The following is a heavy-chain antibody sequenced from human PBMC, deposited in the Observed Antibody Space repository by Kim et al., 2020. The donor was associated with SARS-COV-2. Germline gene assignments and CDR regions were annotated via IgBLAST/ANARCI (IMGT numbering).Heavy chain of an antibody. CDR1: GYTFTSYY. D-gene: IGHD1-26*01. CDR3: ARSGLGVLYYYGMDV. J-gene: IGHJ6*02. V-gene: IGHV1-46*01. CDR2: INPSGGST. Sequence: ASVKVSCKASGYTFTSYYMHWVRQAPGQGLEWMGIINPSGGSTSYAQKFQGRVTMTRDTSTSTVYMELSSLRSEDTAVYYCARSGLGVLYYYGMDVWGQGTTVTVSS.